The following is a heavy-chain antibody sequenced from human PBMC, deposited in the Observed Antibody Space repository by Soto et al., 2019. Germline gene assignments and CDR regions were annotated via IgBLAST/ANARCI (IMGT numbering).Heavy chain of an antibody. V-gene: IGHV3-43*01. CDR2: ISPDGTSS. CDR3: AKDASGYDMAFDY. Sequence: SLRLSCVASGFTFDDYTMHWVRQAPGKGLEWVSLISPDGTSSYYADSLKGRFTISRDNSKNSLFLQMNNLRTEDTALYYCAKDASGYDMAFDYWGQGALVTVSS. CDR1: GFTFDDYT. D-gene: IGHD5-12*01. J-gene: IGHJ4*02.